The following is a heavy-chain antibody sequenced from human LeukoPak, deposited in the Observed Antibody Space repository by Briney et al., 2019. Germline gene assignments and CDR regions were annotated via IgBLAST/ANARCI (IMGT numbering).Heavy chain of an antibody. Sequence: GGSLRLSCAASGFTFSSYAMSWVRRAPGKGLEWVSAISGSGGSTYYADSVKGRFTISRDNSKNTLYLQMNSLRAEDTAVYYCARDKSKSRHQLPLDYWGQGTLVTVSS. CDR1: GFTFSSYA. CDR2: ISGSGGST. CDR3: ARDKSKSRHQLPLDY. J-gene: IGHJ4*02. D-gene: IGHD2-2*01. V-gene: IGHV3-23*01.